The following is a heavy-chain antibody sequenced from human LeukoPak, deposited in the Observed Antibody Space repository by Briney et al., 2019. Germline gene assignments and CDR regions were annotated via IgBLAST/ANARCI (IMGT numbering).Heavy chain of an antibody. D-gene: IGHD2-15*01. Sequence: SEPLSLTCAAYGGSFSPYYWSWIRQPTGKGLEWIGEINHSGSTNYNPSLKSRATILVDTSNNRFSLSLASVTAADTATSYCASRSLTLAAARCFDDWGQGTVLTVSS. J-gene: IGHJ4*03. CDR2: INHSGST. V-gene: IGHV4-34*01. CDR3: ASRSLTLAAARCFDD. CDR1: GGSFSPYY.